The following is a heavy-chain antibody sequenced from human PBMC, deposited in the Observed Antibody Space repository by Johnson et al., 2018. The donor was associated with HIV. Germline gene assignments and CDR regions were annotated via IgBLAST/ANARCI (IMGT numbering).Heavy chain of an antibody. J-gene: IGHJ3*02. CDR1: GFTFSNYW. Sequence: VQLVESGGGLVQPGGSLRLSCAASGFTFSNYWMSWVRQAPGKGLEWVANIKQDGSEKYYADSVKGRFTISRDNSKNTMYLQMNSLRAEDTAVYYCARVRVGAFDIWGQGTMVTGSS. D-gene: IGHD1-26*01. V-gene: IGHV3-7*01. CDR3: ARVRVGAFDI. CDR2: IKQDGSEK.